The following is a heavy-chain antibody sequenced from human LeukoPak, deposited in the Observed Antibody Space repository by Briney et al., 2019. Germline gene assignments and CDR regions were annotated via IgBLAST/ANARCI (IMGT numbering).Heavy chain of an antibody. CDR2: ISAYNGNT. V-gene: IGHV1-18*01. J-gene: IGHJ4*02. CDR3: ARGPYYYDSSGYHQVVPFDY. D-gene: IGHD3-22*01. Sequence: ASVKVSCKASGYTFTSYGISWVRQAPGQGLEWMGWISAYNGNTNYAQKLQGRVTMTTDTSTSTAYMELRSLRSDDTAGYYCARGPYYYDSSGYHQVVPFDYWGQGTLVTVSS. CDR1: GYTFTSYG.